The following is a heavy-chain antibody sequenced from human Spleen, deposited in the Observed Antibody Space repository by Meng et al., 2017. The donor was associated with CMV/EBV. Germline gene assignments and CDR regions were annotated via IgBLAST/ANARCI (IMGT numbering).Heavy chain of an antibody. V-gene: IGHV3-7*01. Sequence: GESLKISCAASGFTFSSYWMSWVRQAPGKGLEWVGNIKQGGNERYYVDSVKGRFTISRDNAKNSLYLQMNSLRGDDTAVYYCARIRVGSASFYYYGMDVWGQGTTVTVSS. D-gene: IGHD1-26*01. CDR3: ARIRVGSASFYYYGMDV. J-gene: IGHJ6*02. CDR2: IKQGGNER. CDR1: GFTFSSYW.